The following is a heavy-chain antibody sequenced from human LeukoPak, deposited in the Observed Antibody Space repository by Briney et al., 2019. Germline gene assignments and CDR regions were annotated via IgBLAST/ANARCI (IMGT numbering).Heavy chain of an antibody. V-gene: IGHV3-48*04. J-gene: IGHJ4*02. CDR1: GFTFSSYS. CDR2: ISSSSSTI. Sequence: GGSLRLSCAASGFTFSSYSMNWVRQVPGKGLEWVSYISSSSSTIYYADSVKGRFTISRDNAKNSLFLQMNSLRAEDTAVYYCAREGGDIVVTMYYFDYWGQGTLVTVSS. CDR3: AREGGDIVVTMYYFDY. D-gene: IGHD2-15*01.